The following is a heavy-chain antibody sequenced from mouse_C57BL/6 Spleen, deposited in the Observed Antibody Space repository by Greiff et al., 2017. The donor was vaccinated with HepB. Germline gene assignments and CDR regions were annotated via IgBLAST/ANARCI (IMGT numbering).Heavy chain of an antibody. CDR2: IWSGGST. J-gene: IGHJ1*03. V-gene: IGHV2-2*01. CDR3: ANYYGSSYWYFDV. CDR1: GFSLTSYG. D-gene: IGHD1-1*01. Sequence: QVQLKESGPGLVQPSQSLSITCTVSGFSLTSYGVHWVRQSPGKGLEWLGVIWSGGSTDYNAAFISRLSISKDNSKSQVFFKMNSLQADDTAIYYCANYYGSSYWYFDVWGTGTTVTVSS.